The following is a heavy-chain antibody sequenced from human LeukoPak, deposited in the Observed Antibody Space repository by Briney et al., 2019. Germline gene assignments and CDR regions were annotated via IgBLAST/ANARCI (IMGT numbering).Heavy chain of an antibody. CDR1: GYTFTGYY. V-gene: IGHV1-2*02. CDR2: INPNSGGT. Sequence: ASVKVSCKASGYTFTGYYMHWVRQAPGQGLEWMGWINPNSGGTNYAQKFQGRVTMTRGTSISTAYMELSRLRSDDTAVYYCARDRGPVVPACMDVWGQGTTVTVSS. CDR3: ARDRGPVVPACMDV. J-gene: IGHJ6*02. D-gene: IGHD2-2*01.